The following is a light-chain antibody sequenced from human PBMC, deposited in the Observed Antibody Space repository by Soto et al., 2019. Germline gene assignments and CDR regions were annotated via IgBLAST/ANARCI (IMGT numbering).Light chain of an antibody. V-gene: IGLV2-14*01. Sequence: QSVLAQPPSVSGSPGQSITVSCTGTSSDIGASNFVSWYQHLPGRAPKVIIFEATNRPSGVSDRFSGSKAGITASLTISGLQAADEPEYFCVSYKTDDTFAFGTGTKVTVL. CDR3: VSYKTDDTFA. CDR2: EAT. J-gene: IGLJ1*01. CDR1: SSDIGASNF.